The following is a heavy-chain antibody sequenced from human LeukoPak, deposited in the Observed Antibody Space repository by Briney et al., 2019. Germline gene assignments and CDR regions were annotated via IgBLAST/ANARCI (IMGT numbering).Heavy chain of an antibody. CDR3: ARARYCGGGSCYFPNVFDY. J-gene: IGHJ4*02. CDR2: ISSSSSYI. CDR1: GFTFSSYS. Sequence: GGSLRLSCAASGFTFSSYSMNWVRQAPGKGLEWVSSISSSSSYIYYADSVKGRFTISRDNAKNSLYLQMNSLRAEDTAVYYCARARYCGGGSCYFPNVFDYWGQGTLVTVSS. D-gene: IGHD2-15*01. V-gene: IGHV3-21*01.